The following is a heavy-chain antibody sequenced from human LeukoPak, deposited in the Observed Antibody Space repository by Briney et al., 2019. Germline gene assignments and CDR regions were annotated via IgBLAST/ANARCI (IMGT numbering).Heavy chain of an antibody. J-gene: IGHJ4*02. CDR3: ARVARSMSSSSEDY. Sequence: SSETLSLTCTVPGGSISSGSYYWNWIRQPAGKGLEWIGRIYTSGSTNYNPSLKSRVTISVDTSKNQFSLKLNSVTAADTAVYYCARVARSMSSSSEDYWGQGTLVTVSS. CDR1: GGSISSGSYY. D-gene: IGHD6-13*01. CDR2: IYTSGST. V-gene: IGHV4-61*02.